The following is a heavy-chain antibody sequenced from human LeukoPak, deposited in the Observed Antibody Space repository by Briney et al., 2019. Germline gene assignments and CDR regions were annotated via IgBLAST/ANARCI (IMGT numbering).Heavy chain of an antibody. CDR3: ARRYCSSTDCLFDY. J-gene: IGHJ4*02. CDR2: ISSGGGTIK. V-gene: IGHV3-48*03. D-gene: IGHD2-2*01. CDR1: GFTFSNYD. Sequence: GGSLRLSCASSGFTFSNYDMNWVRQAPEKGLEWVSHISSGGGTIKYYADSLKGRFTISRDNAKNSLYLQMNSLRAEDTAVYYCARRYCSSTDCLFDYWGQGTLVTVSS.